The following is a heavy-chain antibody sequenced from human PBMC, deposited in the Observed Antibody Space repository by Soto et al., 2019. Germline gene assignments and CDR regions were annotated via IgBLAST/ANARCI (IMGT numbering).Heavy chain of an antibody. Sequence: GLEGIGYIYYSGSTYYNPSLKSRVTISVDTSKNQFSLKLSSVTAADTAVYYCAREGSARGWFDPWGQGTLVTVSS. CDR3: AREGSARGWFDP. CDR2: IYYSGST. V-gene: IGHV4-30-4*01. J-gene: IGHJ5*02.